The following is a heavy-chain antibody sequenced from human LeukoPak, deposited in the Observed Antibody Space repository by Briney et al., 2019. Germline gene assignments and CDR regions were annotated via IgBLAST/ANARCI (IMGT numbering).Heavy chain of an antibody. CDR3: ARLGAGPTYYDFWSGYSSFYFDY. V-gene: IGHV4-39*02. D-gene: IGHD3-3*01. J-gene: IGHJ4*02. CDR2: ISSSGNT. Sequence: PSETLSLTCTVSGGSTSSSNYYWGWIRQPPGKGLEWIGGISSSGNTYYNPSLKSRITIFIDTSKNHFSLKLSSVSAADTAVYYCARLGAGPTYYDFWSGYSSFYFDYWGQGTLVTVSS. CDR1: GGSTSSSNYY.